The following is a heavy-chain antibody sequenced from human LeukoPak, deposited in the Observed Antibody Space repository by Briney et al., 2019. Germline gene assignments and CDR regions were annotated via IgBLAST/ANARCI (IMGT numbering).Heavy chain of an antibody. CDR3: ARSLDY. V-gene: IGHV4-59*01. CDR2: IYYSGST. Sequence: PSETLSLTCTVSGGSISSYYWSWIRQPPGKGLEWIGYIYYSGSTNYNPSLKSRVTISVDTSKNQFSLKLSSVTAADTAVYYCARSLDYWGQGTLVTVSS. J-gene: IGHJ4*02. CDR1: GGSISSYY.